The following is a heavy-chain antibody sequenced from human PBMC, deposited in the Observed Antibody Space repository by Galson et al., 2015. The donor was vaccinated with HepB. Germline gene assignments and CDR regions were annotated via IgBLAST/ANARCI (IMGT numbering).Heavy chain of an antibody. CDR2: TYYRSKWYN. CDR3: EGTGTTDYYYMDV. V-gene: IGHV6-1*01. D-gene: IGHD1-7*01. Sequence: CAISGDSVSSNSAAWNWIRQSPSRGLEWLGRTYYRSKWYNDYAVSVKSRITINPDTSKNQFSLQLNSVTPEDTAVYYCEGTGTTDYYYMDVWGKGTTVTVSS. J-gene: IGHJ6*03. CDR1: GDSVSSNSAA.